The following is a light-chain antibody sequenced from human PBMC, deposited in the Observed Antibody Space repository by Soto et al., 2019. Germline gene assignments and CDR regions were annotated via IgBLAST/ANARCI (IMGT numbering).Light chain of an antibody. CDR2: AAS. V-gene: IGKV1-12*01. CDR1: QGIGSW. Sequence: DIQMTQSPSSVSASVGDRVTITCRASQGIGSWLAWYQQKPGKAPKLLIYAASSLQSGVPSRFSGSGSGTDFTLTISSLQAEDFATYYCQQANSFLITFGPGTRLEIK. J-gene: IGKJ5*01. CDR3: QQANSFLIT.